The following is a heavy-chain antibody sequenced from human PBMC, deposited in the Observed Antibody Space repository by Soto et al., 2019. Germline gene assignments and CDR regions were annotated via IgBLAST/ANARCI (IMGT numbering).Heavy chain of an antibody. CDR2: IDTSGTKI. Sequence: GGSLRLSCAASGYTFSDYYLSWIRQAPGKGLEWISYIDTSGTKIYYADSVRGRFTISRDNGKNSLFLEMNNLRVEDTAVYFCASHYDLWTGYLSPVDYWGRGTLVTVSS. CDR3: ASHYDLWTGYLSPVDY. D-gene: IGHD3-3*01. V-gene: IGHV3-11*01. J-gene: IGHJ4*02. CDR1: GYTFSDYY.